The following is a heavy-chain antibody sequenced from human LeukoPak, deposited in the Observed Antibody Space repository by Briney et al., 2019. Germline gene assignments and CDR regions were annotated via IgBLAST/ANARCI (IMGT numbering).Heavy chain of an antibody. CDR3: ARDQGGTGYNWFDP. CDR2: IIPIFGTA. Sequence: GSSVKVSCKASGGTFSSYAINWVRQAPGQGLEWMGGIIPIFGTANYAQKFQGRVTITADESTSTVYLELSSLRSEDTAVYYCARDQGGTGYNWFDPWGQGTLVTVSS. J-gene: IGHJ5*02. D-gene: IGHD1-1*01. V-gene: IGHV1-69*01. CDR1: GGTFSSYA.